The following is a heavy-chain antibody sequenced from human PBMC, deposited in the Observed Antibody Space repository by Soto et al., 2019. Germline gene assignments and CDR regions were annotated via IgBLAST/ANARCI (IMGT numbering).Heavy chain of an antibody. CDR1: GGSISSYY. V-gene: IGHV4-59*01. J-gene: IGHJ5*02. CDR2: IYYSGST. Sequence: SETLSLTCTVSGGSISSYYWSWIRQPPGKGLEWIGYIYYSGSTNYNPSLKSRVTISVDTSKNQFSLKLSSVTAADTAVYYCARDSYRHSSSWYGNWFDPWGQGTLVTVSS. D-gene: IGHD6-13*01. CDR3: ARDSYRHSSSWYGNWFDP.